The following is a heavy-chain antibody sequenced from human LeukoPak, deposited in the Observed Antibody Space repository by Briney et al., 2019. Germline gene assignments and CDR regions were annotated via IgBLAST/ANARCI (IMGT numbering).Heavy chain of an antibody. V-gene: IGHV4-4*02. CDR2: IYHSGST. J-gene: IGHJ5*02. CDR3: AREGLGYCSGGSCYNWFDP. CDR1: GGSISSSNW. D-gene: IGHD2-15*01. Sequence: SGTLSPTCAVSGGSISSSNWWSWVRQPPGKGLEWIGEIYHSGSTNYNPSLKSRVTISVDKSKNQFSLKLSSVTAADTAVYYCAREGLGYCSGGSCYNWFDPWGQGTLVTVSS.